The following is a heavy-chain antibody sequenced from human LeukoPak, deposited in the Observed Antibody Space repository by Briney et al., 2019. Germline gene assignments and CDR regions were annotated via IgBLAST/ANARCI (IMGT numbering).Heavy chain of an antibody. CDR1: GGSFSGYY. Sequence: ALETLSLTCAVYGGSFSGYYWSWIRQPPGKGLEWIGEINHSGSTNYNPSLKSRVTISVDTSKNQFSLKLSSVTAADTAVYYCARASGYCSSTSCYGVFHRNWFDPWGQGTLVTVSS. D-gene: IGHD2-2*01. V-gene: IGHV4-34*01. CDR2: INHSGST. CDR3: ARASGYCSSTSCYGVFHRNWFDP. J-gene: IGHJ5*02.